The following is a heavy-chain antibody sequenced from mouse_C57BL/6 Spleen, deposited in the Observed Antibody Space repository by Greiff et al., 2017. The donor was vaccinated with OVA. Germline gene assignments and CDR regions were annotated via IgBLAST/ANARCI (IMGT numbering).Heavy chain of an antibody. CDR2: LSYSGST. D-gene: IGHD3-2*02. V-gene: IGHV3-1*01. CDR1: GYSITSGYA. Sequence: EVHLVESGPGMVKPSQSLYLTCTVTGYSITSGYAWHWIRHLPGNQLEWMGYLSYSGSTNYNPSLKRRISITHDTSKNHFLLKLNSVTTEDTSTDYCAREGYSGDFDYWGQGTTLTVSS. J-gene: IGHJ2*01. CDR3: AREGYSGDFDY.